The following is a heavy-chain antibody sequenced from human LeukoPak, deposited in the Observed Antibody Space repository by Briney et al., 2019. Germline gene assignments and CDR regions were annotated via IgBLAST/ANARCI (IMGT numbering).Heavy chain of an antibody. Sequence: SETLSLTCTVSGGSISSYYWSWIRQPPGKGLEWIGYISYSGSTTYNPSLKSRVTISVDTSKNQFSLKLNSVTAADTAVYYCARHSSEYSYELWGQGTLVTVSS. CDR2: ISYSGST. D-gene: IGHD5-18*01. V-gene: IGHV4-59*08. CDR3: ARHSSEYSYEL. CDR1: GGSISSYY. J-gene: IGHJ4*02.